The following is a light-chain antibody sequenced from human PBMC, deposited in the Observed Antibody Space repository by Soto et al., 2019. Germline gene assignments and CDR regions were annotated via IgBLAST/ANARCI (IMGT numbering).Light chain of an antibody. J-gene: IGLJ3*02. CDR2: ETR. V-gene: IGLV2-14*02. CDR3: SSFAANDNVV. CDR1: NSAFGSHNL. Sequence: QSVLTQPASVSGSPGQSITISCTEANSAFGSHNLVSWYQQHPGKAPKFLIFETRKRPSGVPDRFSGSKSGNTASLTVSGLQAGDEADYYCSSFAANDNVVFGGGTKLTVL.